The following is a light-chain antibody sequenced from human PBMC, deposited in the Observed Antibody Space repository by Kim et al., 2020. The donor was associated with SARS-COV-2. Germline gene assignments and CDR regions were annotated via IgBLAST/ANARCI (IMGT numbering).Light chain of an antibody. J-gene: IGLJ2*01. Sequence: SPGQTARITCSGDALPKHYAYWYQQKPGQAPVLVIFRDSERPSGIPERFSGSSSGTTVTLTISGVQADDEADYYCQSADSSGISVVFGGGTKVTVL. V-gene: IGLV3-25*03. CDR2: RDS. CDR3: QSADSSGISVV. CDR1: ALPKHY.